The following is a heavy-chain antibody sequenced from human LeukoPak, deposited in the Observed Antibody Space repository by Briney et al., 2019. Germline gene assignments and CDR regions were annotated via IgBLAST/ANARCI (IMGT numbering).Heavy chain of an antibody. D-gene: IGHD3-22*01. Sequence: SGGSLRLSCAVSGFTFSDHYMDWVRQAPGKGLEWDGRSRNRAKSYTTDYAASVKGRFTISRDDSKSTLYLQMNSLETEDTAVYYCARGGDSSGYNSLLYFDYWGQGTLVTVSS. V-gene: IGHV3-72*01. J-gene: IGHJ4*02. CDR2: SRNRAKSYTT. CDR1: GFTFSDHY. CDR3: ARGGDSSGYNSLLYFDY.